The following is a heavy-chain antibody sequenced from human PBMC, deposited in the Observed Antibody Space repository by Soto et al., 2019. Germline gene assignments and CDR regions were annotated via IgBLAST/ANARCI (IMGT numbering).Heavy chain of an antibody. CDR3: ARDRESGWYASEY. CDR1: GYTFTSYD. CDR2: MNPNSGNT. D-gene: IGHD6-19*01. V-gene: IGHV1-8*01. J-gene: IGHJ4*02. Sequence: ASVKVSCKASGYTFTSYDINWVRQATGQGLEWMGWMNPNSGNTGYAQKFQGRVTMTRNTSTSTAYMELRSLRSEDTAVYYCARDRESGWYASEYWGQGTLVTVSS.